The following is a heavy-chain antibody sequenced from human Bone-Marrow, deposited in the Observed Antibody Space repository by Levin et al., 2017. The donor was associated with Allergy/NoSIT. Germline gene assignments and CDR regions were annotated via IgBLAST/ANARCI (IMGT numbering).Heavy chain of an antibody. Sequence: GASVKVSCKASGGTFSSYAISWVRQAPGQGLEWMGGIIPIFGTANYAQKFQGRVTITADESTSTAYMELSSLRSEDTAVYYCARSHYDFWRDALFDPWGQGTLVTVSS. CDR1: GGTFSSYA. CDR3: ARSHYDFWRDALFDP. D-gene: IGHD3-3*01. V-gene: IGHV1-69*13. J-gene: IGHJ5*02. CDR2: IIPIFGTA.